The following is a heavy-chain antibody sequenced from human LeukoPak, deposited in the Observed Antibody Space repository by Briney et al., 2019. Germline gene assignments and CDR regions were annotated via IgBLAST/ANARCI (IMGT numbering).Heavy chain of an antibody. CDR2: INPSGGST. J-gene: IGHJ4*02. D-gene: IGHD3-22*01. Sequence: ASVKVSCKASGYTFTSYYMHWVRQAPGQGLEWMGIINPSGGSTSYAQKFQGRVTMTRDTSTSTVYMELSSLRSEDTAVYYCARAPELYYYDSSGYQYYFDYWGQGTLVTVSS. V-gene: IGHV1-46*01. CDR3: ARAPELYYYDSSGYQYYFDY. CDR1: GYTFTSYY.